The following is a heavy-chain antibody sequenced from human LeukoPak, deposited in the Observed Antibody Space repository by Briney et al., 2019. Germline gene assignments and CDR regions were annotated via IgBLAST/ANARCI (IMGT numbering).Heavy chain of an antibody. J-gene: IGHJ5*02. CDR2: INPNSGGT. V-gene: IGHV1-2*02. CDR3: ARVGSLRYCSGGSCYNWFDP. CDR1: GYTFTGYY. D-gene: IGHD2-15*01. Sequence: ASVKVSCNASGYTFTGYYMHWVRQAPGQGLEWMGWINPNSGGTNYAQKFQGRVTMTRDTSISTAYMELSRLRSDDTAVYYCARVGSLRYCSGGSCYNWFDPWGQGTLVTVSS.